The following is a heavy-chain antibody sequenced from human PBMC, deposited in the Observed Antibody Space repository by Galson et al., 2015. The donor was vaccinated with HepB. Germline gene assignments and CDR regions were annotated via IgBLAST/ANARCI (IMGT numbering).Heavy chain of an antibody. CDR3: ARDRGGRYYDFWSGYPDD. V-gene: IGHV3-64*01. CDR1: GFTFSSYA. Sequence: SLRLSCAASGFTFSSYAMHWVRQAPGKGLGYVSAISSNGGSTYYANSVKGRFTISRDNSKNTLYLQTGSLRAEDMAVYYCARDRGGRYYDFWSGYPDDWGQGTLVTVSS. D-gene: IGHD3-3*01. CDR2: ISSNGGST. J-gene: IGHJ4*02.